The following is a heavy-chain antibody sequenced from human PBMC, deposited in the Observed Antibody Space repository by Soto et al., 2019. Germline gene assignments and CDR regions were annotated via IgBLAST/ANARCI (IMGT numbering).Heavy chain of an antibody. V-gene: IGHV1-46*03. CDR2: INPSGGST. Sequence: ASVKVSCKASGYTFTSYYMHWVRQAPGRGLEWMGIINPSGGSTSCAQRFQGRVTMTRDTSTSTVYMELSSLRSEDTAVYYCARGTYDSSGYYATGYYYYGMDVWGQ. J-gene: IGHJ6*02. CDR1: GYTFTSYY. D-gene: IGHD3-22*01. CDR3: ARGTYDSSGYYATGYYYYGMDV.